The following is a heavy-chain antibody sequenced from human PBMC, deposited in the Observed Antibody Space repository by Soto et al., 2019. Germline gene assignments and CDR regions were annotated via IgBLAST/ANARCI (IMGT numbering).Heavy chain of an antibody. J-gene: IGHJ4*02. D-gene: IGHD3-10*02. CDR2: ISSTGETT. Sequence: EVQLVESGGGLVPPGGSLRLSCAASGFTFSTYSMNWVRQAPGKGLEWVSFISSTGETTYYADSVKGRLTISRDNAKNSLLLPMNSLTAEDTSVYYCARDVRLPDYWGQGILVTASS. CDR1: GFTFSTYS. V-gene: IGHV3-48*01. CDR3: ARDVRLPDY.